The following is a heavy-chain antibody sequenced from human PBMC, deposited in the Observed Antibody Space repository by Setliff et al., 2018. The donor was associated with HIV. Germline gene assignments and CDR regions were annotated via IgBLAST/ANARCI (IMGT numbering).Heavy chain of an antibody. Sequence: GGSLRLSCAASGFPFSNYCMNWVRQAPGKGLQWLSYISSSGDSVYGDSMKGRITISRDKANNSLYLQIHSLTAEDTAVYYCARDWRHGYDLNFDYWGQGTLVTVSS. J-gene: IGHJ4*02. CDR2: ISSSGDSV. V-gene: IGHV3-48*01. CDR1: GFPFSNYC. CDR3: ARDWRHGYDLNFDY. D-gene: IGHD5-12*01.